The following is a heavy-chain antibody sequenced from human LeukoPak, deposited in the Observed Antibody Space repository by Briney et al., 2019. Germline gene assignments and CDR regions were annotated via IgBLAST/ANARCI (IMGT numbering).Heavy chain of an antibody. J-gene: IGHJ4*02. Sequence: SETLSLTCTVSGGSISSYYWSWIRQPPGKGLEWIGYIYYSGSTNYNPSLKSRVTISVDTSKNQFSLKLSSLTAADTAVYYCARDSSGWYYFDYWGQGTLVTVSS. CDR2: IYYSGST. V-gene: IGHV4-59*01. CDR1: GGSISSYY. D-gene: IGHD6-19*01. CDR3: ARDSSGWYYFDY.